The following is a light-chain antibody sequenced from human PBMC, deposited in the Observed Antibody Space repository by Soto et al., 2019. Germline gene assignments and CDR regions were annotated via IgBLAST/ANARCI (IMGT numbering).Light chain of an antibody. CDR1: KSLRTTN. Sequence: EMVWRKSQGPLFCSPGERATPPGRASKSLRTTNLAWYRQKPGQVPGLLFHGASSTAFGVPDRFRGSGSGTDFTLTISRLEPEDFAVYYCQHYAGSLRTFGQGTKVVIK. CDR3: QHYAGSLRT. J-gene: IGKJ1*01. CDR2: GAS. V-gene: IGKV3-20*01.